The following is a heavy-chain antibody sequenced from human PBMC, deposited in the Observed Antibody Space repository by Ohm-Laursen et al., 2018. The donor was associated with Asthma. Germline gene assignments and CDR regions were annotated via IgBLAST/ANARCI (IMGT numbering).Heavy chain of an antibody. CDR1: GYTFTGYY. J-gene: IGHJ4*02. CDR3: GRKRGSCITSTCYSLDF. V-gene: IGHV1-2*06. D-gene: IGHD2-15*01. CDR2: INPNSGGT. Sequence: ASVKVSCKASGYTFTGYYMHWVRQAPGQGLEWMGRINPNSGGTNYAQKFRGRVTITADESTATVYMELSSLRSDDTALYYCGRKRGSCITSTCYSLDFWGQGTLITVSS.